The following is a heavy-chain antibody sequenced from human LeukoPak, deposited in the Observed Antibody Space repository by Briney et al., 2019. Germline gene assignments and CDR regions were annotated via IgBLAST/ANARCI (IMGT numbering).Heavy chain of an antibody. CDR1: GFTFSSYW. CDR2: INSDGSNT. Sequence: GGSLRLSCAASGFTFSSYWMHWVRQAPGKGLVWVSRINSDGSNTSYADSVKGRFTISRDNAKNTLYLQMNSLRAEDTAVYYCARTRYGGYAVDYWGQGTLVTVSS. D-gene: IGHD5-12*01. V-gene: IGHV3-74*01. CDR3: ARTRYGGYAVDY. J-gene: IGHJ4*02.